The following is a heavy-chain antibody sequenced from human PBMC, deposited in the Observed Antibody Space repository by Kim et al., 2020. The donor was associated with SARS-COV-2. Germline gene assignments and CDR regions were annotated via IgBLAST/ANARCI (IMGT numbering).Heavy chain of an antibody. V-gene: IGHV3-23*01. J-gene: IGHJ1*01. CDR1: GFTFSSYA. D-gene: IGHD2-21*01. CDR3: AKGKAHSDTSLPIPVYF. CDR2: ISGSGDST. Sequence: GGSLRLSCVASGFTFSSYAMRWVRQAPGKGLEWVSAISGSGDSTYYADSVKGHFTISRDNSKNTLYLQMNTLRVEDTAVYYCAKGKAHSDTSLPIPVYF.